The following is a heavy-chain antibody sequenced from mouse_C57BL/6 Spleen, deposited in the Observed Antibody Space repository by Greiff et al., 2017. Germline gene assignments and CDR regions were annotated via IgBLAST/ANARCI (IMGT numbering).Heavy chain of an antibody. CDR3: AREDSSGYDLDY. D-gene: IGHD3-2*02. CDR1: GYTFTSYW. CDR2: IHPNSGST. Sequence: QVQLQQPGAELVKPGASVKLSCKASGYTFTSYWMHWVKQRPGQGLEWIGMIHPNSGSTNYNEKFKSKATLTVDKSSSTAYMQLSSLTSEDSAVYYCAREDSSGYDLDYWGQGTTLTVSS. V-gene: IGHV1-64*01. J-gene: IGHJ2*01.